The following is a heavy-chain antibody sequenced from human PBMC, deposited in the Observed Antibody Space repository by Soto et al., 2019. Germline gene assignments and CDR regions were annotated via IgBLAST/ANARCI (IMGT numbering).Heavy chain of an antibody. J-gene: IGHJ4*02. V-gene: IGHV3-23*01. Sequence: EAQVLESGGGLVQPGGSLRLSCAATGFTFSDFAMSWVRQAPGKGLEWVSRIYGGGNGPHYADSVKGRVTISRDNSKKTSYLQTTSLSAEDTAVYYFTKMVGMDPWASSFVYWCKGTLVTLPS. CDR3: TKMVGMDPWASSFVY. CDR1: GFTFSDFA. CDR2: IYGGGNGP. D-gene: IGHD2-21*01.